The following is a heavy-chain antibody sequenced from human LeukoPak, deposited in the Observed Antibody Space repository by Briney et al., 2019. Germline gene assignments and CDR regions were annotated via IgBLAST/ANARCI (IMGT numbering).Heavy chain of an antibody. J-gene: IGHJ5*02. D-gene: IGHD3-10*01. CDR1: GGSISSYN. V-gene: IGHV4-59*08. Sequence: SETLSLTCTVSGGSISSYNWSWIRQPPGKGLEWIGYIYYSGSTNYNPSLKSRVTISVDTSKNQFSLKLSSVTAADTAVYYCAILKMVRGVIGWFDPWGQGTLVTVSS. CDR3: AILKMVRGVIGWFDP. CDR2: IYYSGST.